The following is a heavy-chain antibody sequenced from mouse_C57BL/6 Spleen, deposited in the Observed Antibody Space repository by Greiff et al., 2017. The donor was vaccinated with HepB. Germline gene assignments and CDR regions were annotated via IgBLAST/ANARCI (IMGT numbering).Heavy chain of an antibody. CDR3: AREEGYDYDGYYLDY. CDR2: ISDGGSYT. CDR1: GFTFSSYA. Sequence: EVQGVESGGGLVKPGGSLKLSCAASGFTFSSYAMSWVRQTPEKRLEWVATISDGGSYTYYPDNVKGRFTISRDNAKNNLYLQMSHLKSEDTAMYYCAREEGYDYDGYYLDYWGQGTTLTVSS. J-gene: IGHJ2*01. V-gene: IGHV5-4*01. D-gene: IGHD2-4*01.